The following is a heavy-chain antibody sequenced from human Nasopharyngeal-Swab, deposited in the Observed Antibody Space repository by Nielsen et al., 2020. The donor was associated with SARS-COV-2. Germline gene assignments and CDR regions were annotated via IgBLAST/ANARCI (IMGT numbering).Heavy chain of an antibody. CDR2: ISGSSSTI. CDR3: ATLVVPAAIRNWFDP. Sequence: GGSLRLSCAASGFTFSSYSMNWVRQAPGKGLEWVSYISGSSSTIYYADSVKGRFTISRDNAKNSLYLQMNSLRAEDTAVYYCATLVVPAAIRNWFDPWGQGTLVTVSS. J-gene: IGHJ5*02. CDR1: GFTFSSYS. V-gene: IGHV3-48*01. D-gene: IGHD2-2*02.